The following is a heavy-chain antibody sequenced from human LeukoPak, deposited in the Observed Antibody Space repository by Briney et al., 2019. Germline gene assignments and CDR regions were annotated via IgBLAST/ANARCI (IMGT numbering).Heavy chain of an antibody. CDR3: ARVLISGSMKAPGHC. CDR1: GYSFTNYW. D-gene: IGHD1-26*01. V-gene: IGHV5-51*01. Sequence: GESLKISCKGSGYSFTNYWIAWVRQMPGKGLEWMGIIYPGDSDTRYSPSFQGQVTISADKSITTAYLQWSSLRASDTAIYYCARVLISGSMKAPGHCWVQGTLVTVSS. J-gene: IGHJ4*02. CDR2: IYPGDSDT.